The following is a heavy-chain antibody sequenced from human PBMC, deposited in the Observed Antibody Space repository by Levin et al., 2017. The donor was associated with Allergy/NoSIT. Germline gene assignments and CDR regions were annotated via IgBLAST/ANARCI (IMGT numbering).Heavy chain of an antibody. CDR3: AREGIAVAGTYYYYYMDV. V-gene: IGHV3-74*01. D-gene: IGHD6-19*01. J-gene: IGHJ6*03. CDR2: IHSDGSST. CDR1: GFTFSTYW. Sequence: PGGSLRLSCAASGFTFSTYWMHWVRQAPGKGLVWVSRIHSDGSSTNYADSVKGRFTISRDNANNTLYLQMHSLRAEDTAVYYCAREGIAVAGTYYYYYMDVWGIGTTVTVSS.